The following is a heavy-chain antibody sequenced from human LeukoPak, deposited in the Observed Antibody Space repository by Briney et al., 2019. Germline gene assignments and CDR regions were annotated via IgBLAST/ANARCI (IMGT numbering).Heavy chain of an antibody. CDR3: ARWNDSGCYGGFDP. J-gene: IGHJ5*02. V-gene: IGHV4-39*01. Sequence: PSETLSLTCTVSGGSISSGTYYWGWIRQPPGKGLEWIGSIFYSGSTFYNPSLKSRVTISEDTSKNQFSLKLSSVTAADTAVYYCARWNDSGCYGGFDPWGQGTLVTVSS. CDR1: GGSISSGTYY. CDR2: IFYSGST. D-gene: IGHD3-10*01.